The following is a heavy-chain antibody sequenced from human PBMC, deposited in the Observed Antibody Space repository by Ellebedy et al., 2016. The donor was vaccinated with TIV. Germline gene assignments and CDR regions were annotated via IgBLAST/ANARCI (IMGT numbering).Heavy chain of an antibody. CDR3: AKDRTPGDGYWVFDF. CDR1: GFTFSPYA. J-gene: IGHJ4*02. CDR2: IVGSGA. V-gene: IGHV3-23*01. Sequence: LSLTCAASGFTFSPYAMACVRQAPGKGLEWVSGIVGSGAEKYADSVKGRFTISRDNSKRTVDLQMRSVRAEDTAIYFCAKDRTPGDGYWVFDFWGQGTLVTVST. D-gene: IGHD5-18*01.